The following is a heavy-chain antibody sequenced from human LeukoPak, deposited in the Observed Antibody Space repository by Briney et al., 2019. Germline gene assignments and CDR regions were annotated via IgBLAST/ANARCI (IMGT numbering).Heavy chain of an antibody. CDR1: GFTFSTSW. V-gene: IGHV3-74*01. D-gene: IGHD3-10*01. CDR3: AKGHNVLLWFGELQDPFDY. J-gene: IGHJ4*02. CDR2: INTDGNTR. Sequence: GGSLRLSCATSGFTFSTSWMHWVRQAPGKGLVWVSRINTDGNTRDYADSVKGRFTISRDNAKNTLYLQMNSLRAEDTAVYYCAKGHNVLLWFGELQDPFDYWGQGTLVTVSS.